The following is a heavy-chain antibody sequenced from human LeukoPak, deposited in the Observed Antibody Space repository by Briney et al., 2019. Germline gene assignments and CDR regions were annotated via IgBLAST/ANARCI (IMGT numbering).Heavy chain of an antibody. CDR2: ISGSGGST. CDR3: AKASYYDFWIVRPGGLNWFDP. Sequence: GGSLRLSCAASGFTFSSYAMSWVRQAPGKGLEWVSAISGSGGSTYYADSVKGRFTISRDNSKNTLYLQMNSLRAEDTAVYYCAKASYYDFWIVRPGGLNWFDPWGQGTLVTVSS. D-gene: IGHD3-3*01. V-gene: IGHV3-23*01. J-gene: IGHJ5*02. CDR1: GFTFSSYA.